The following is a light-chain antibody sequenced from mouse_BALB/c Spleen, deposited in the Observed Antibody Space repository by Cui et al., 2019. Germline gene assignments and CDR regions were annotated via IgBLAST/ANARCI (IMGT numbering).Light chain of an antibody. J-gene: IGKJ2*01. CDR2: YAS. V-gene: IGKV5-39*01. CDR3: QNGHSLYT. CDR1: QSISDY. Sequence: DIVMTQSPATLSVTPGDRVSLSCRASQSISDYLHWYQQKSHESQRLLIKYASQSISGIPSRFSGSGSGSDFTLSINSVEPEDVGVYYCQNGHSLYTFGGGTKLEIK.